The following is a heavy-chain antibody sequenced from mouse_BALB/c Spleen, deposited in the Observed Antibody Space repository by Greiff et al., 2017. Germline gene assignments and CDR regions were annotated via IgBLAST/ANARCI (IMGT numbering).Heavy chain of an antibody. D-gene: IGHD1-1*01. CDR2: ISYDGSN. CDR1: GYSITSGYY. CDR3: ARRDYGSPWFAY. V-gene: IGHV3-6*02. Sequence: EVQLVESGPGLVKPSQSLSLTCSVTGYSITSGYYWNWIRQFPGNKLEWMGYISYDGSNNYNPSLKNRISITRDTSKNQFFLKLNSVTTEDTATYYCARRDYGSPWFAYWGQGTLVTVSA. J-gene: IGHJ3*01.